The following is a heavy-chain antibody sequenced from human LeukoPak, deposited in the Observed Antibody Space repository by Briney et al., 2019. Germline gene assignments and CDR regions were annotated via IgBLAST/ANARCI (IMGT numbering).Heavy chain of an antibody. J-gene: IGHJ6*02. V-gene: IGHV1-2*04. CDR2: INPNSGGT. CDR3: ARALSSGDYYGMDV. CDR1: GYTFTSYG. D-gene: IGHD3-16*01. Sequence: ASVKVSCKASGYTFTSYGISWVRQAPGQGLEWMGWINPNSGGTTYAQKFQVWVTMTRDTSISTAYMELSRLRSDDTAVYFCARALSSGDYYGMDVWGQGTTVTVSS.